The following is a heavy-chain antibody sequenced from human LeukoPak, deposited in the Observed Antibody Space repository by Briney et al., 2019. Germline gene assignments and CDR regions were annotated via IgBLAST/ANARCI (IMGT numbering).Heavy chain of an antibody. CDR2: INTDGNST. D-gene: IGHD6-13*01. CDR3: ARELASGD. CDR1: GFTFSTYW. V-gene: IGHV3-74*01. Sequence: GGSLRLSCAASGFTFSTYWMHWVRQAPGKGLVWVSQINTDGNSTTYADSVKGRFTVSRDNAKNTLYLQMNSLRAEDTAVYYCARELASGDWGQGTLVTVTS. J-gene: IGHJ4*02.